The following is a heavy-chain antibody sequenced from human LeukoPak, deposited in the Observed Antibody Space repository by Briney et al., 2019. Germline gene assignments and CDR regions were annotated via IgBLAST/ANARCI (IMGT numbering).Heavy chain of an antibody. CDR2: INSDGSST. J-gene: IGHJ4*02. CDR3: AREEDSSSWYGPPRY. V-gene: IGHV3-74*01. Sequence: GGSLRLSCAASGFTFSSYWMHWVRQAPGKGLVWVSRINSDGSSTSYADSVKGRFTISRDNAKNTLYLQMNSLRAEDTAVYYCAREEDSSSWYGPPRYWGQGTVVTVSS. D-gene: IGHD6-13*01. CDR1: GFTFSSYW.